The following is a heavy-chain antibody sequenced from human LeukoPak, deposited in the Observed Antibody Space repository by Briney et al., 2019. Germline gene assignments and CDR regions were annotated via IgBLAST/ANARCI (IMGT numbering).Heavy chain of an antibody. V-gene: IGHV3-23*01. CDR1: GFTFSSYA. Sequence: GGSLRLSCAASGFTFSSYAMSWVRQAPGKGLEWVSAISGSGGSTYYADSVKGRFTISRDNSRNTLYLQMNSLRAEDTAVYYCAKDLEVRGVIPKNFDYWAREPWSPSPQ. D-gene: IGHD3-10*01. CDR2: ISGSGGST. CDR3: AKDLEVRGVIPKNFDY. J-gene: IGHJ4*02.